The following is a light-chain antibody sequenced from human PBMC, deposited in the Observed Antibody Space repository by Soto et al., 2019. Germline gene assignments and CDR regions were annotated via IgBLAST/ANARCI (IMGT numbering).Light chain of an antibody. Sequence: QAVVTQPPSVSGAPGQRVTISCTGSSSNIGAVFDVHWYQQLPGTAPKLLIYSNTNRPSGVPDRFSGSKSGTSASLAITGLHAEDEADYVCQAYVNGLSASDVVFGGGTKITVL. CDR2: SNT. J-gene: IGLJ2*01. CDR1: SSNIGAVFD. CDR3: QAYVNGLSASDVV. V-gene: IGLV1-40*01.